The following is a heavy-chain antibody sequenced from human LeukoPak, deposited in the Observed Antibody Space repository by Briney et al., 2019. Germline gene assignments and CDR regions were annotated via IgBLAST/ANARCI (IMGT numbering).Heavy chain of an antibody. CDR3: VNRTVGAGFDI. CDR2: ISGSGGST. J-gene: IGHJ3*02. D-gene: IGHD4-11*01. CDR1: GFTFSSYT. Sequence: GGSLRLSCAASGFTFSSYTMNWVRQAPGKGLEWVSAISGSGGSTYHADSVKGRFTISRDNSKNTLYLQMNSLRAEDTAVHYCVNRTVGAGFDIWGQGTMVTVSS. V-gene: IGHV3-23*01.